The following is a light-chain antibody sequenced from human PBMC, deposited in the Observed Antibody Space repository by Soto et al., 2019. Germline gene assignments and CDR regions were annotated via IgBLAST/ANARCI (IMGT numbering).Light chain of an antibody. CDR1: QSVSSSY. J-gene: IGKJ1*01. Sequence: EIVLTQSPGTLSLSPGERATLSCRASQSVSSSYLAWYQQTPGQAPRLLIYGASSRATGIPDRFSGSGSGTDFTLTISRLEPEDFAVYYCQQYSSSPWTLGQGIKVAI. V-gene: IGKV3-20*01. CDR3: QQYSSSPWT. CDR2: GAS.